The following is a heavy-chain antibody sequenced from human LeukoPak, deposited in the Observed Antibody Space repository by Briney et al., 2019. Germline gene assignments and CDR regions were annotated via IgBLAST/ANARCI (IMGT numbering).Heavy chain of an antibody. CDR1: GGSFSGYY. CDR2: INHSGST. J-gene: IGHJ4*02. CDR3: ARFKYIVVVPACFDY. Sequence: SETLSLTCAVSGGSFSGYYWSWIRQPPGKGLEWMGEINHSGSTNYNPSLKSRVTILVDTSKNQFSLKLSPVTAADTAVYYCARFKYIVVVPACFDYWGQGTLVTVSS. V-gene: IGHV4-34*01. D-gene: IGHD2-2*01.